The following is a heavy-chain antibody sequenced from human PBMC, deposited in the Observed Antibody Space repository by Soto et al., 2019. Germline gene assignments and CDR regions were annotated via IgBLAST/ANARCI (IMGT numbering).Heavy chain of an antibody. CDR3: AREESGGDHNWFDP. V-gene: IGHV3-48*02. J-gene: IGHJ5*02. Sequence: GGSLRLSCAASGFTFSNYNMNWVRQAPGKGLEWVSYISSSSITIYYADSVKGRFTISRDNAKNSLYLQMNSLRDEDTAVYYCAREESGGDHNWFDPWGQGTLVTVSS. CDR2: ISSSSITI. D-gene: IGHD2-21*02. CDR1: GFTFSNYN.